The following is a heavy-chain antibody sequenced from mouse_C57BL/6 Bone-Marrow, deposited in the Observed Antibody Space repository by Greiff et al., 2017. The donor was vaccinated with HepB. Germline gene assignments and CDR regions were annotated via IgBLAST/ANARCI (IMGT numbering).Heavy chain of an antibody. CDR3: ARYYYGLFAY. J-gene: IGHJ3*01. CDR1: GYTFTDYY. V-gene: IGHV1-26*01. CDR2: INPNNGGT. Sequence: VQLQQSGPELVKPGASVKISCKASGYTFTDYYMNWVKQSHGKSLEWIGDINPNNGGTSYNQKFKGKATLTVDKSSSTAYMELRSLTSEDSAVYYCARYYYGLFAYWGQGTLVTVSA. D-gene: IGHD1-1*01.